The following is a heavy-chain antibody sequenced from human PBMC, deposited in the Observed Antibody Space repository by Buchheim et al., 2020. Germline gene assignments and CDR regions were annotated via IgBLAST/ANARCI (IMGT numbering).Heavy chain of an antibody. CDR1: GFTFSSYA. J-gene: IGHJ5*02. Sequence: QVQLVESGGGVVQPGRSLRLSCAASGFTFSSYAMHCVRQAPGKGLEWVAVISYNGSNKYYADSVKGRFTISRDNSKNTLYLQMNSLRAEDTAVYYCARDHVMGATRGWFDPWGQGTL. V-gene: IGHV3-30-3*01. CDR2: ISYNGSNK. D-gene: IGHD1-26*01. CDR3: ARDHVMGATRGWFDP.